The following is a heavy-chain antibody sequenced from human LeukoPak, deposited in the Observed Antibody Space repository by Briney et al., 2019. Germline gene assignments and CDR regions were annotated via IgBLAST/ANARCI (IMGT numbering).Heavy chain of an antibody. D-gene: IGHD3-10*01. V-gene: IGHV3-30*04. CDR2: ISYDGSNK. CDR3: ARDRRAGSYDY. J-gene: IGHJ4*02. Sequence: GGSLRLSCAASGFTFSSYAMHWVRQAPGKGLEWVAVISYDGSNKYYADSVKGRFTISRDNSKNTLYLQMNSLRAEDTAVYYCARDRRAGSYDYWGQGTLVTVSS. CDR1: GFTFSSYA.